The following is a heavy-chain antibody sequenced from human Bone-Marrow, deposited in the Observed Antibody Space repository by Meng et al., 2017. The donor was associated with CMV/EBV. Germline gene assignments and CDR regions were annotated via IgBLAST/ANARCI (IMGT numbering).Heavy chain of an antibody. J-gene: IGHJ4*02. CDR2: ISGSGGST. CDR1: GFTFSSYG. D-gene: IGHD6-6*01. Sequence: GESLKISCAASGFTFSSYGMHWVRQAPGKGLEWVSAISGSGGSTYYADSVKGRFTISRDNSKNTLYLQMNSLRAEDTAVYYCAKDILGGQLVSGVFDYWGQGTLVTVSS. CDR3: AKDILGGQLVSGVFDY. V-gene: IGHV3-23*01.